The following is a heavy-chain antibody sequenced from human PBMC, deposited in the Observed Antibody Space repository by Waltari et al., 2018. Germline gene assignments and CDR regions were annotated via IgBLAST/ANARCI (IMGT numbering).Heavy chain of an antibody. CDR3: ARMVRGYCSSTSCHTDH. J-gene: IGHJ4*02. Sequence: QLQLQESGPGLVKPSETLSLTCTVSGGSISSSSYYWGWVRQPPGKGLEWSRRIYYSGSTDYNPSLKSRVTISVDTSTNQFSLRVSSVTAADTAVFYCARMVRGYCSSTSCHTDHWGQGTLVTVSS. CDR2: IYYSGST. V-gene: IGHV4-39*07. CDR1: GGSISSSSYY. D-gene: IGHD2-2*01.